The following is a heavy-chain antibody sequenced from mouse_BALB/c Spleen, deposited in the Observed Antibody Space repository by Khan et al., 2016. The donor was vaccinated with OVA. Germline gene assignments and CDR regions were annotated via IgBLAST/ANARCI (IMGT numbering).Heavy chain of an antibody. J-gene: IGHJ1*01. CDR1: GYSITSDYA. Sequence: VQLQQSGPGLVKPSQSLSLTCTVTGYSITSDYAWNWIRQFPGNKLEWMGYISYSGSTSYNPSLKSRISITRDTSKNQFFLQLNSVTTEDTATYYCARRHYYGSSYRYFDVWGAGTTVTVSS. CDR3: ARRHYYGSSYRYFDV. CDR2: ISYSGST. V-gene: IGHV3-2*02. D-gene: IGHD1-1*01.